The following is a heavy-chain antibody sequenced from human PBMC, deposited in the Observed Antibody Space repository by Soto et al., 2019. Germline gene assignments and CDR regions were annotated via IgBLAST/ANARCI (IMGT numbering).Heavy chain of an antibody. D-gene: IGHD3-3*01. Sequence: SETLSLTCTVSGGSISSGGYYWSWIRQHPGKGLEWIGYIYYSGSTYYNPSLKSRVTISVETSKNQFSLKLSSVTAADTAVYYCARVLGLRFLEWSPLLGYYYGMDVWGQGTTVTVSS. V-gene: IGHV4-31*03. CDR1: GGSISSGGYY. CDR3: ARVLGLRFLEWSPLLGYYYGMDV. CDR2: IYYSGST. J-gene: IGHJ6*02.